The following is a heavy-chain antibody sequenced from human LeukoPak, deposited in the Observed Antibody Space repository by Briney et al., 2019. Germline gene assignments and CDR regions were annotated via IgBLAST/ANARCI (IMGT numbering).Heavy chain of an antibody. CDR2: LRYDGSNK. CDR3: ASHYKTTGSNPQPDY. Sequence: GGSLRLSCAASGFTFSSYGMHWVRQAPGRGLEWVAFLRYDGSNKYYADSVKGRFTISRDNSKNTLYLQMNSLRGEDTAVYYCASHYKTTGSNPQPDYRGQGTLVTVSS. CDR1: GFTFSSYG. V-gene: IGHV3-30*02. D-gene: IGHD4-11*01. J-gene: IGHJ4*02.